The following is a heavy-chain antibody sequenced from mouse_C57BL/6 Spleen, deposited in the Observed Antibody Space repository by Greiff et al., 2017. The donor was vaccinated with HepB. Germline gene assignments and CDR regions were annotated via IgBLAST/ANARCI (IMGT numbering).Heavy chain of an antibody. J-gene: IGHJ2*01. CDR3: ARDGFYYYGSSPFDY. CDR2: IDPANGDT. Sequence: EVQLKQSVAELVRPGASVKLSCTASGFNIKNTYMHWVMQRPEQGLEWIGRIDPANGDTKYAPKFQGKATITADTSSNTAYLQLSSLTSEDTAIYYCARDGFYYYGSSPFDYWGQGTTLTVSS. D-gene: IGHD1-1*01. V-gene: IGHV14-3*01. CDR1: GFNIKNTY.